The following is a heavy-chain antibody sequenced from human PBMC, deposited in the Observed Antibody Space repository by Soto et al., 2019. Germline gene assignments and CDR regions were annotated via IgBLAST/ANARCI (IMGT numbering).Heavy chain of an antibody. CDR2: IYYSGST. Sequence: SETLSLTCTVSGGSISSSSYYWGWIRQPPGKGLEWIGSIYYSGSTYYNPSLKSRVTMSVDTSKNQFSLKLSSVTAADTAVYYCARHGYSSSYHFDYWGQGTLVTVS. V-gene: IGHV4-39*01. D-gene: IGHD6-6*01. J-gene: IGHJ4*02. CDR1: GGSISSSSYY. CDR3: ARHGYSSSYHFDY.